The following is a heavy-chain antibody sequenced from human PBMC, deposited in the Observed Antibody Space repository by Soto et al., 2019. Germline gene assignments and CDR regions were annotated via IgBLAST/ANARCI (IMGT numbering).Heavy chain of an antibody. CDR1: GFTFSNYA. CDR3: AKRPLELRNFYY. V-gene: IGHV3-23*01. D-gene: IGHD1-7*01. CDR2: ISGSGGAT. Sequence: EVQLLDSGGGLVQPGGSLRLSCAASGFTFSNYAMSWVRQAPGTGLEWVSSISGSGGATYYADFVKGRFTISRDNSQNTLYLQMNSLRAEDTAVYYFAKRPLELRNFYYWGRGTLVTVSS. J-gene: IGHJ4*02.